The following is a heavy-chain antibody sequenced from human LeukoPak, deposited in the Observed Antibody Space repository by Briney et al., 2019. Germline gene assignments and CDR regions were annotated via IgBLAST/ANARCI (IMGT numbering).Heavy chain of an antibody. D-gene: IGHD3-10*01. CDR2: INHSGST. Sequence: PSETLCLTCAVYGGSFSGYYWSRIRQPPGKGLEWIGEINHSGSTNYNPSLKSRVTISVDTSKNQFSLKLSSVTAADTAVYYCARGWVRGVTHFDSWGQGTLVTVSS. V-gene: IGHV4-34*01. J-gene: IGHJ4*02. CDR1: GGSFSGYY. CDR3: ARGWVRGVTHFDS.